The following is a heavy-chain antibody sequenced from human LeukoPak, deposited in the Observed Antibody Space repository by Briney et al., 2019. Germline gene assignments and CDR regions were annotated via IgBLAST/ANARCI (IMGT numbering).Heavy chain of an antibody. D-gene: IGHD5-24*01. CDR3: ASVYKNGMDV. CDR1: AYTFTDYY. Sequence: ASVKVSCKASAYTFTDYYVHWVRQAPGQGLEWMAIINPSGDTTSHAQKFQGRVTMTRDTSASTVYMELSSLRSEDTAVYYCASVYKNGMDVWGQGTTVTVSS. V-gene: IGHV1-46*01. CDR2: INPSGDTT. J-gene: IGHJ6*02.